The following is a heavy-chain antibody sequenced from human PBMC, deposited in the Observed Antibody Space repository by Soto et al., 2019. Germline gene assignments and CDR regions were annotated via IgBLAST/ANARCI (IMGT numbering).Heavy chain of an antibody. D-gene: IGHD2-2*01. CDR3: ARDIGYCSSTSCYYYYGMDV. CDR1: GFTFSSDA. V-gene: IGHV3-30-3*01. J-gene: IGHJ6*02. Sequence: GGSLRLSCAASGFTFSSDAMHWVRQAPGKGLEWVAVISYDGSKKYYADSVKDRFTISRDNSNNTLYLQMNSQRAEDTAVYYCARDIGYCSSTSCYYYYGMDVWGQGTTVTVSS. CDR2: ISYDGSKK.